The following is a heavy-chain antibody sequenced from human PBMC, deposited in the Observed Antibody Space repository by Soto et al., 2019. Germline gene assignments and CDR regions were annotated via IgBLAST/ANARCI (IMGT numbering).Heavy chain of an antibody. J-gene: IGHJ4*02. V-gene: IGHV3-23*01. CDR1: GFTFSSYA. CDR3: ARSTVTTFSLLNY. CDR2: ISGSGGST. Sequence: EVQLLESGGGLVQPGGSLRLSCAASGFTFSSYAMSWVRQAPGQGLEWVSAISGSGGSTYYADSVKGRFTISRDNSKNTLYLQMNSLRAEDTAVYYCARSTVTTFSLLNYWGQGTLVTVSS. D-gene: IGHD4-17*01.